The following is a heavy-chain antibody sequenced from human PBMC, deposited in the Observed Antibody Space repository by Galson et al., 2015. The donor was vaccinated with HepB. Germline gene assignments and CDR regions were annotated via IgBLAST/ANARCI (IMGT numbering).Heavy chain of an antibody. V-gene: IGHV3-33*08. CDR3: ARDPEIGYCSGTTCSYFDY. D-gene: IGHD2-2*01. Sequence: SLRLSCAASGFTFSKFGIHWVRKAPGKGLEWVAVIWYDGVNKYLADSVKGQFTISRDSSKSTVDLQMNSLRGEDTAVYYCARDPEIGYCSGTTCSYFDYWGQGTLVTVSA. J-gene: IGHJ4*02. CDR1: GFTFSKFG. CDR2: IWYDGVNK.